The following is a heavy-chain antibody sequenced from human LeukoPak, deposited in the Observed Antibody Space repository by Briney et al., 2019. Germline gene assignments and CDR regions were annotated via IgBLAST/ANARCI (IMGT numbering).Heavy chain of an antibody. CDR1: GYTFTGYY. V-gene: IGHV1-2*02. Sequence: ASVKVSCKASGYTFTGYYMHWVRQAPGQGLEWMGWINPNSGGTNYAQKFQGRVTMTGDTSISTAYMELSRLRSDDTDVYYCARERTLTSCYDYWGQGTLVTVSS. CDR3: ARERTLTSCYDY. J-gene: IGHJ4*02. D-gene: IGHD2-15*01. CDR2: INPNSGGT.